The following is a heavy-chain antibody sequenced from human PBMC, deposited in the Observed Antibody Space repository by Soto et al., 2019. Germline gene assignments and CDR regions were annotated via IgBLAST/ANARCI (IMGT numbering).Heavy chain of an antibody. Sequence: PSETLSLTCTVSGGSISSYYWSWIRQPPGEGLEWIGYIYYSGSTNYNPSLKSRVTISVDTSKNQFSLKLSSVTAADTAVYYCARLTKEFLYPLHFYYWGQGTLLTVSS. CDR1: GGSISSYY. D-gene: IGHD3-16*01. V-gene: IGHV4-59*08. J-gene: IGHJ4*02. CDR2: IYYSGST. CDR3: ARLTKEFLYPLHFYY.